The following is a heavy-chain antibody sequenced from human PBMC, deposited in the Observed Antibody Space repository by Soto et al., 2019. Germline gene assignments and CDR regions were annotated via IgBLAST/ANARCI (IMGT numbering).Heavy chain of an antibody. J-gene: IGHJ6*02. CDR2: IKQDGSEK. D-gene: IGHD3-10*01. Sequence: PGGSLRLSCAASGFTFSSYWMSWVRQAPGRGLEWVANIKQDGSEKFYVDSVKGRFTISRDNAKNTLYVQLNRMRAEDTALYYCARDRQYGAGFIDVWGQGTTVTVSS. V-gene: IGHV3-7*01. CDR1: GFTFSSYW. CDR3: ARDRQYGAGFIDV.